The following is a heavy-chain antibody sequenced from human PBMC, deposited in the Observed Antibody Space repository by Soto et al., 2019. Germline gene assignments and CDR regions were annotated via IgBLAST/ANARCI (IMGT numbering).Heavy chain of an antibody. CDR1: GGSISSGGYY. V-gene: IGHV4-31*03. Sequence: QVQLQESGPGLVKPSQTLSLTCTVSGGSISSGGYYWSWIRQHPGKGLEWIGYIYYSGSTYYNPSLESRVTISVDTSKNQFSLKLSSVTAADTAVYYCAREFGSSWYRGYAFDIWGQGTMVTVSS. D-gene: IGHD6-13*01. CDR3: AREFGSSWYRGYAFDI. J-gene: IGHJ3*02. CDR2: IYYSGST.